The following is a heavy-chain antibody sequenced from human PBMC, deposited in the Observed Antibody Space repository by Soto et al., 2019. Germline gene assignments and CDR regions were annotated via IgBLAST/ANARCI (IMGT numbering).Heavy chain of an antibody. Sequence: GASVKVSCKASGGTFSSYSISWVRQAPGQGLEWMGGIIPIFGTANYAQKFQGRVTITADESTSTAYMELSSLRSEDTAVYYCARGGRDGYNSDYSGMDVWGKGTTVTVSS. J-gene: IGHJ6*04. CDR2: IIPIFGTA. V-gene: IGHV1-69*13. D-gene: IGHD5-12*01. CDR3: ARGGRDGYNSDYSGMDV. CDR1: GGTFSSYS.